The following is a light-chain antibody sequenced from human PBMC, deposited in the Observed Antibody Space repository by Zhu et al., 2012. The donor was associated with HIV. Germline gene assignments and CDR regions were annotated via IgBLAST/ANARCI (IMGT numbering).Light chain of an antibody. CDR2: GAS. J-gene: IGKJ1*01. CDR3: QQRESWPPVT. V-gene: IGKV3-15*01. CDR1: QSIKNN. Sequence: EIVMTQSPATLSVSPGERATLSCRASQSIKNNLAWYQQKPGQAPRLLIRGASTRATGVPDRFSGSGYGTEFTLTITSIQSEDFAVYYCQQRESWPPVTFGQGTTVEI.